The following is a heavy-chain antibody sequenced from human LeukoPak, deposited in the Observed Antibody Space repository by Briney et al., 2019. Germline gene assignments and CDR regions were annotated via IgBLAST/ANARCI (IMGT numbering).Heavy chain of an antibody. CDR1: GYTFTGYY. CDR3: ASPLGSSGYDPYYFDY. CDR2: INPNSGGT. J-gene: IGHJ4*02. D-gene: IGHD5-12*01. V-gene: IGHV1-2*02. Sequence: ASVKVSCKASGYTFTGYYMHWVRQAPGQGLEWMGWINPNSGGTNYAQKFQGRVTMTRDTSISTAYMELSRLRSDDTAVYYCASPLGSSGYDPYYFDYWGQGTLVTVSS.